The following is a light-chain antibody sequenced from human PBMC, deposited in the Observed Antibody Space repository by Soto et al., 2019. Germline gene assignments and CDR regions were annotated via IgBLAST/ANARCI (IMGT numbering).Light chain of an antibody. J-gene: IGLJ1*01. CDR1: SSDIGGYNY. CDR2: EVS. Sequence: QSALTQPASVSGSLGQSITISCTGTSSDIGGYNYVSWYQQHPGKAPKLMIYEVSNRPSGVSNRFSGSKSGNRAYLTISGLQAEDEADYFCSSYSASTTLCVFGPGTKVTVL. CDR3: SSYSASTTLCV. V-gene: IGLV2-14*01.